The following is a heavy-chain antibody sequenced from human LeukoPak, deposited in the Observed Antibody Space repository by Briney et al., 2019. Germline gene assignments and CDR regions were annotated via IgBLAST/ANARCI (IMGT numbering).Heavy chain of an antibody. CDR1: GFIFSHYA. V-gene: IGHV3-23*01. CDR2: ISGRSGST. D-gene: IGHD6-13*01. CDR3: ARLATSWYSSLDY. J-gene: IGHJ4*02. Sequence: PGGSLRLSCGTSGFIFSHYAMNWLRQTPGKALECVSAISGRSGSTYYADSVKGRFTISRDNSKNTLFLQMNSLRAEDTAIYYCARLATSWYSSLDYWGQGTLVTVSS.